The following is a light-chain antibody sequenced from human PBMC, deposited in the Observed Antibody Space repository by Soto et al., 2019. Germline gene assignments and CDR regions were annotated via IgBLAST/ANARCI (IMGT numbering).Light chain of an antibody. J-gene: IGKJ4*01. Sequence: ETVMTQSPATLSVSPGERVTLSCWAGRSVGSNLAWYQQKPGQAPRLLIYGASIRATGVPATFSGSGSGTEFTLSISSLQSEHLGVYYCQQDSSWPLTFGGGTKVDIK. CDR2: GAS. CDR1: RSVGSN. V-gene: IGKV3-15*01. CDR3: QQDSSWPLT.